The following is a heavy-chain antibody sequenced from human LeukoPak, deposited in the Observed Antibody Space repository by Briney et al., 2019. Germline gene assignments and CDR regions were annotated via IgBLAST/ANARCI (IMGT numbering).Heavy chain of an antibody. CDR3: ARDDGRNWFDP. D-gene: IGHD5-24*01. CDR1: GGSISSHY. CDR2: IYYSGST. J-gene: IGHJ5*02. V-gene: IGHV4-59*11. Sequence: SETLSLTCTVSGGSISSHYWSWIRQPPGKGLEWIGYIYYSGSTNYNPSLKSRVTISVDTSKNQFSLKLSSVTAADTAVYYCARDDGRNWFDPWGQGTLVTVSS.